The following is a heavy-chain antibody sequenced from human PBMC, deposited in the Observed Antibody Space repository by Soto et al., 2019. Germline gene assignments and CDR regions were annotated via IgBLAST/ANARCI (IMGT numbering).Heavy chain of an antibody. CDR1: GGSISSYY. D-gene: IGHD3-10*01. J-gene: IGHJ6*02. CDR3: ARERITMVRGVITLDYYYYGMDV. CDR2: IYYSGST. Sequence: QVQLQESGPGLVKPSETLSLTCTVSGGSISSYYWSWIRQPPGKGLEWIGNIYYSGSTNYNPSLKSRVTISVDTSKNQFSLKLSSVTAADTAVYYCARERITMVRGVITLDYYYYGMDVWGQGTTVTVSS. V-gene: IGHV4-59*01.